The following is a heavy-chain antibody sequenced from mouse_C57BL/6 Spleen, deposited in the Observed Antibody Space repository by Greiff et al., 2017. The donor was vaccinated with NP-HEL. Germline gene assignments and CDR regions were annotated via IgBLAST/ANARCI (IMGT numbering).Heavy chain of an antibody. D-gene: IGHD2-4*01. CDR2: ISSGSSTI. V-gene: IGHV5-17*01. CDR3: ARPYDYAWFAD. Sequence: EVKLMESGGGLVKPGGSLKLSCAASGFTFSDYGMHWVRQAPEKGLEWVAYISSGSSTIYYADTVKGRFTISRDNAKNTLFLQMTSLRSEDTAMYYCARPYDYAWFADWGQGTLVTVSA. CDR1: GFTFSDYG. J-gene: IGHJ3*01.